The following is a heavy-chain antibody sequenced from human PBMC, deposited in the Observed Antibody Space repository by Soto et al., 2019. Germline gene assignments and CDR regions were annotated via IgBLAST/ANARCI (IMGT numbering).Heavy chain of an antibody. V-gene: IGHV4-4*02. D-gene: IGHD2-8*01. CDR3: DRGPFPINGVTQRYGNCFNL. CDR1: GGSISSSNY. Sequence: SETLSLTCAVSGGSISSSNYWTWVRQPPGQGLEWIGEIYHRGSTNYNPSLGSRVTISIDKSQSQVSLKLISVTAAATALYYGDRGPFPINGVTQRYGNCFNLWGEGALVSVSS. CDR2: IYHRGST. J-gene: IGHJ5*02.